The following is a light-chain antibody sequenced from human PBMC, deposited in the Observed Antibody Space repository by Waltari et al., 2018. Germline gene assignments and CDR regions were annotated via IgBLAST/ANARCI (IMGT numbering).Light chain of an antibody. CDR2: WAS. J-gene: IGKJ2*01. CDR3: QQYYSSTYT. CDR1: QSVLYTTNNKNY. V-gene: IGKV4-1*01. Sequence: DIVMAQSPDSLAVSLGERATINCKSSQSVLYTTNNKNYLAWYKHKPGQPPKLLIYWASTREFGVPDRFSGSGSGTDFTLTISSLQAEDVAVYYCQQYYSSTYTFGQGTKLEIK.